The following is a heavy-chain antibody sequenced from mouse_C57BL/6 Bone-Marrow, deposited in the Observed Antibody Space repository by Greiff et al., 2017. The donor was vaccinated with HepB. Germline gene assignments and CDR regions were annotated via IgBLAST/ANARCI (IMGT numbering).Heavy chain of an antibody. Sequence: EVQVVESGGGLVKPGGSLKLSCAASGFTFSDYGMHWVRQAPEKGLEWVAYISSGSSTFYYADTVKGRFTISRDNAKNTLFLQMTSLRSEDTAMYYGARNVWDGGYPCDYWGQGTTITVAS. V-gene: IGHV5-17*01. CDR1: GFTFSDYG. CDR3: ARNVWDGGYPCDY. CDR2: ISSGSSTF. J-gene: IGHJ2*01. D-gene: IGHD2-10*02.